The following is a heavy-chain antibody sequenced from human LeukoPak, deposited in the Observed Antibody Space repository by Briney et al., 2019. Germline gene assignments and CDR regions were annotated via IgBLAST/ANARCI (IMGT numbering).Heavy chain of an antibody. Sequence: PVGTLRLSCAASGVTFSSYWMSWVRQAPGKGLEWVTNIEQAGSTKYTVDVVKGRFTIPRDNAKNSLYLQMNSLRAQDTAVYYWARESPLIPGTALDSFDIWGQGTMVTV. J-gene: IGHJ3*02. CDR2: IEQAGSTK. D-gene: IGHD1-7*01. CDR3: ARESPLIPGTALDSFDI. V-gene: IGHV3-7*01. CDR1: GVTFSSYW.